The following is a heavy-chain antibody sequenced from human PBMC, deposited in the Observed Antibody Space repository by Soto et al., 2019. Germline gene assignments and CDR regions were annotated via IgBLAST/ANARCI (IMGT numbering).Heavy chain of an antibody. J-gene: IGHJ4*02. CDR1: GFTFSSYA. V-gene: IGHV3-23*01. CDR2: ISGSGGST. D-gene: IGHD3-22*01. CDR3: AKDRIYDSSGYYYEPFDY. Sequence: PGGSVRLSCAASGFTFSSYAMSWVRQAPGKGLEWVSAISGSGGSTYYADSVKGRFTISRDNSKNTLYLQMNSLRAEDTAVYYCAKDRIYDSSGYYYEPFDYWGQGTLVTVSS.